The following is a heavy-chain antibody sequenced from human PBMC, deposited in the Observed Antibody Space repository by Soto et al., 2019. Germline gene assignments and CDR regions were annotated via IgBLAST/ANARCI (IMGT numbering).Heavy chain of an antibody. V-gene: IGHV3-74*01. CDR1: GFTFSSYW. Sequence: EVQLVESGGGLVQPGGSLRLSCAASGFTFSSYWMHWVRQAPGKGLVWVSRINSDGSSTNYADSVKGRFTISRDNARKTLFLQMDTLRAEDTAVYYCTRSGSSPYYYGMEVWGQGTTVTVSS. CDR3: TRSGSSPYYYGMEV. CDR2: INSDGSST. D-gene: IGHD6-6*01. J-gene: IGHJ6*02.